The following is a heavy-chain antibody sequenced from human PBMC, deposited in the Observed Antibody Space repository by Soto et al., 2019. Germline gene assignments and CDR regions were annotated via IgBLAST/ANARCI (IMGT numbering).Heavy chain of an antibody. CDR1: GFSLNNGGVA. CDR2: IYWDDDK. J-gene: IGHJ5*02. CDR3: AHRHYCNAPVCSWNTGWFGP. D-gene: IGHD2-15*01. Sequence: QITLKESGPTLVNPTQTLTLTCTFSGFSLNNGGVAVGWLRQPPGMTLEWLALIYWDDDKFYSPSLRSRLTSSKETSRNEVVLTMTNMDPVDTGIYYCAHRHYCNAPVCSWNTGWFGPWGQGTPVTVSS. V-gene: IGHV2-5*02.